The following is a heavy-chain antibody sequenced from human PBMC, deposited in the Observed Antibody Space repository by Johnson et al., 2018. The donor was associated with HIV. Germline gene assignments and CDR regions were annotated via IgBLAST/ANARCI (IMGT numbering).Heavy chain of an antibody. CDR2: ISSNGIGT. D-gene: IGHD3-10*01. V-gene: IGHV3-64*01. CDR1: GFTFSNFA. CDR3: ARSRGPMRKDAFDI. Sequence: VQLVESGRGVVQPGRSLRLSRAASGFTFSNFAMHWVRQAPGKGLEYVSAISSNGIGTYYANSVDGRFTISRDNDKNTLYLEMGSLRVEDMAVYYCARSRGPMRKDAFDIWGQGTKVTVSS. J-gene: IGHJ3*02.